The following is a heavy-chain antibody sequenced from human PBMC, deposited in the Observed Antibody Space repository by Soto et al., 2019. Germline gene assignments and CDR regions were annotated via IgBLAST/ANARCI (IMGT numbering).Heavy chain of an antibody. Sequence: SVKVSCKASGGTFSSYAISWVRQAPGQGLEWMGGIIPIFGTANYAQKFQGRVTITADESTSTAYMELSSLRSEDTAVYYCARGYYDSSGYLEVDYYGMDVWGQGTMVTVSS. CDR1: GGTFSSYA. D-gene: IGHD3-22*01. CDR2: IIPIFGTA. CDR3: ARGYYDSSGYLEVDYYGMDV. J-gene: IGHJ6*02. V-gene: IGHV1-69*13.